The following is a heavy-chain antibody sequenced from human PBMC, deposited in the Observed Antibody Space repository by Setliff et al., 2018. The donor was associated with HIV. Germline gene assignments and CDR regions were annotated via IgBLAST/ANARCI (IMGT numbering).Heavy chain of an antibody. CDR2: VLYNGGT. D-gene: IGHD1-1*01. CDR1: GGSFSGNH. V-gene: IGHV4-34*12. Sequence: PSETLSLTCTIYGGSFSGNHWSWIRQSPGNGLEWIGEVLYNGGTRYNPSLENRDSMSVDTSKNQFSLKLLSVTAADTAVYYCRVWILRDTSDIWGQGTVVTVSS. J-gene: IGHJ3*02. CDR3: RVWILRDTSDI.